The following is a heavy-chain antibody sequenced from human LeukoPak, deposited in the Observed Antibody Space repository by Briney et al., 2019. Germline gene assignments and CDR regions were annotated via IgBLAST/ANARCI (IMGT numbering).Heavy chain of an antibody. Sequence: ASAKVSCKASGYTFTSYDINWVRQAPGQGLEWMGWINTNTGNPTYAQGFTGRFVFSLDTSVSTAYLQISSLKAEDTAVYYCARGYYDSTQGNWFDPWGQGTLVTVSS. J-gene: IGHJ5*02. CDR3: ARGYYDSTQGNWFDP. CDR2: INTNTGNP. D-gene: IGHD3-22*01. CDR1: GYTFTSYD. V-gene: IGHV7-4-1*02.